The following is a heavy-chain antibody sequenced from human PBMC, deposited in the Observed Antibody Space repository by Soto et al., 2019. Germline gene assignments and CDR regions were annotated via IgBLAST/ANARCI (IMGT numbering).Heavy chain of an antibody. Sequence: QVQLVQSGAEVKKPGASVKVSCKASGYTFTNYHISWVRQAPGQGLEWVGQISAAKGNTKDAKKVQGRVIMTRDTSTSTVYMALRSLRSDDTAMYYCTRRGYDDSSTNFVFWGQGSLVTVSS. J-gene: IGHJ4*02. CDR2: ISAAKGNT. D-gene: IGHD3-22*01. V-gene: IGHV1-18*01. CDR1: GYTFTNYH. CDR3: TRRGYDDSSTNFVF.